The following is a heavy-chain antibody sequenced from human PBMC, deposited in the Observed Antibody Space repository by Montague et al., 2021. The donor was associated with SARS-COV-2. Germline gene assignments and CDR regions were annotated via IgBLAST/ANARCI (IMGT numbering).Heavy chain of an antibody. Sequence: SVIPGDRVSINSAAWNWIRHSSSRDFDWLGMTYYRSKWYNDYAVSVKSRITINPDTSKNQFSLQLNSVTPEDTAVYYCARGLWFGELLSLYYYYGMDVWGQGTTVTVSS. CDR3: ARGLWFGELLSLYYYYGMDV. J-gene: IGHJ6*02. V-gene: IGHV6-1*01. CDR1: GDRVSINSAA. CDR2: TYYRSKWYN. D-gene: IGHD3-10*01.